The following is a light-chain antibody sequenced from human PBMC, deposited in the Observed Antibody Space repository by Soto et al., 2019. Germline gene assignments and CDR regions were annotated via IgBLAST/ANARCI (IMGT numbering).Light chain of an antibody. CDR2: DAS. J-gene: IGKJ5*01. CDR3: LQDYNLPIT. V-gene: IGKV3D-15*02. Sequence: EIVMTQSPATLSVSPGERATLSCRASQSVSSYLAWYQQKPGQATRLLIYDASNRATGIPDRVSGRGSWTDVTLTISSLQTEDFAVYYCLQDYNLPITFGQGTRLEIK. CDR1: QSVSSY.